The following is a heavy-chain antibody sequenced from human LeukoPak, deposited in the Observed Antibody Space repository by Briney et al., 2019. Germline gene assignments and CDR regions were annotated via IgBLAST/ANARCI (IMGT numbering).Heavy chain of an antibody. V-gene: IGHV3-30*18. D-gene: IGHD2-2*02. CDR1: VITFSSYS. J-gene: IGHJ6*02. CDR3: AKDQEDTSNYYYGMDV. CDR2: ISYDGSNK. Sequence: GRSLRLSCAAAVITFSSYSVHWVRQAPGKGLEWVVVISYDGSNKYYADSVKGRFTISRDNSKNTLYLQMNSLRAEDTAVYYCAKDQEDTSNYYYGMDVWGQGTTVTVSS.